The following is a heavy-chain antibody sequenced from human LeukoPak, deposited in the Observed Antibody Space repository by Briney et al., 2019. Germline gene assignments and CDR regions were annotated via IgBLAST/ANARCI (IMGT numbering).Heavy chain of an antibody. CDR3: ARGSYNPFDY. J-gene: IGHJ4*02. CDR1: GFTFSTYA. V-gene: IGHV3-23*01. D-gene: IGHD3-16*01. Sequence: GGSLRLSCAASGFTFSTYAMSWVRHAPGKGLEWVSGISGSGDSTNYADSVKGRFTISRDNSKNTQYLQMNSRRAEDTAVYYCARGSYNPFDYWGQGTLVTVSS. CDR2: ISGSGDST.